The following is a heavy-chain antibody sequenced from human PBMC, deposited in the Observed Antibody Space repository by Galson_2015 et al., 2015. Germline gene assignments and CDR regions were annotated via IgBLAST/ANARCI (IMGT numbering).Heavy chain of an antibody. CDR1: GFTFSSYG. CDR2: ISYDGSNK. D-gene: IGHD4-11*01. V-gene: IGHV3-30*18. Sequence: SLRLSCAASGFTFSSYGMHWVRQAPGKGLEWVAVISYDGSNKYYADSVKGRFTISRDNSKNTLYLQMNSLRAEDTAVYYRAKDHYSNYDYYGMDVWGQGTTVTVSS. J-gene: IGHJ6*02. CDR3: AKDHYSNYDYYGMDV.